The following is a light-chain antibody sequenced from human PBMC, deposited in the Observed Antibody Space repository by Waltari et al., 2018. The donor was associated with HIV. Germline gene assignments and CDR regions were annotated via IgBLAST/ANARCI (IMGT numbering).Light chain of an antibody. V-gene: IGLV3-1*01. CDR3: QAWDSTTRV. J-gene: IGLJ3*02. CDR2: ADT. Sequence: SYEVTQPPSLSVSPGQTASITCSGDKLGEKYACWYQQKPGQSPILVIYADTKRPPGIPERFSASNSGNTATLTITGTQAMDEADYYCQAWDSTTRVFGGETKLTVL. CDR1: KLGEKY.